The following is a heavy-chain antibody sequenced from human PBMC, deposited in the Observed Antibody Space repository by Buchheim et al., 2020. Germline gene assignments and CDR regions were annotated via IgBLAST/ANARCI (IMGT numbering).Heavy chain of an antibody. CDR1: GFTFSSYG. CDR3: AKVSGRWDYYYYGMDV. D-gene: IGHD1-26*01. Sequence: QVQLVESGGGVVQPGRSLRLSCAASGFTFSSYGMHWVRQAPGKGLEWVAVISYDGSNKYYADSVKGRFTISRDNSKNTLYLQMNSLGAEDTAVYYCAKVSGRWDYYYYGMDVWGQGTT. J-gene: IGHJ6*02. V-gene: IGHV3-30*18. CDR2: ISYDGSNK.